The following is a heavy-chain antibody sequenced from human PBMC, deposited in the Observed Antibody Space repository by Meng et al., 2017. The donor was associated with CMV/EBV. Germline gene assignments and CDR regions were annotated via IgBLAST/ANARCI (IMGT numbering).Heavy chain of an antibody. CDR1: GYTFTSYD. Sequence: ASVKVSCKASGYTFTSYDINWVRQATGQGLEWMGWMNPNSGNTGYAQKFQGRVTMTRNTSISTAYMELSSLRSEDTAVHYCASVPPGRPVIMAYWGQGTLVTVSS. CDR3: ASVPPGRPVIMAY. J-gene: IGHJ4*02. D-gene: IGHD3-9*01. CDR2: MNPNSGNT. V-gene: IGHV1-8*01.